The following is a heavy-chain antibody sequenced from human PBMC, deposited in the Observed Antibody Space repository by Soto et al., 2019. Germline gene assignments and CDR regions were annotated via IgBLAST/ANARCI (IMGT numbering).Heavy chain of an antibody. CDR1: GADINTYS. V-gene: IGHV4-4*07. CDR3: ARDWEAGYNFYYGMGV. D-gene: IGHD1-26*01. Sequence: PSETLSLTCSVSGADINTYSWTWIRQPAGKGLEWIGRIYTSASINYNPSLKGRVTLSVDTSTNQVSLRLASVTAADTAIYYCARDWEAGYNFYYGMGVWGQGTTVTVSS. CDR2: IYTSASI. J-gene: IGHJ6*02.